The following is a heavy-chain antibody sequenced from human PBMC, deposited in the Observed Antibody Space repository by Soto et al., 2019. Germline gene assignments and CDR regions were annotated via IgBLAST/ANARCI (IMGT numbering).Heavy chain of an antibody. J-gene: IGHJ4*02. D-gene: IGHD4-17*01. CDR1: GFTFSSYG. CDR2: IWYDGSNK. V-gene: IGHV3-33*01. CDR3: ARETDNDYGDSGPFDY. Sequence: GESLKISCAASGFTFSSYGMHWVRQAPGKGLEWVAVIWYDGSNKYYADSVKGRFTISRDNSKNTLYLQMNSLRAEDTAVYYCARETDNDYGDSGPFDYWGQGTLVTVSS.